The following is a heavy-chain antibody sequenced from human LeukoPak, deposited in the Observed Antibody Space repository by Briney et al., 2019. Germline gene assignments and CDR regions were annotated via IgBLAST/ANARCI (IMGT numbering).Heavy chain of an antibody. CDR1: GFTFSSYS. CDR3: ARGITQLFDI. Sequence: GGSLRLFCAASGFTFSSYSMNWVRQAPGKGLEWVSSISSSSSYIYYADSVKGRFTISRDNAKNSLYLQMNSLRAEDTAVYYCARGITQLFDIWGQGTMVTVSS. CDR2: ISSSSSYI. V-gene: IGHV3-21*01. J-gene: IGHJ3*02. D-gene: IGHD1-14*01.